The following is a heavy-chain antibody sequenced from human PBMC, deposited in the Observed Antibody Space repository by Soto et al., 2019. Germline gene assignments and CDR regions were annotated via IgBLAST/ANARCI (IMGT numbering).Heavy chain of an antibody. V-gene: IGHV4-59*12. Sequence: SETLSLTCTVSGGSISSYYWSWIRQPPGKGLEWIGYIYYSGSTNYNPSLKSRVTISVDTSKNQFSLKLSSVTAADTAVYYCALTTLFDSSGYYVDYWGQGTLVTVSS. CDR3: ALTTLFDSSGYYVDY. CDR1: GGSISSYY. CDR2: IYYSGST. D-gene: IGHD3-22*01. J-gene: IGHJ4*02.